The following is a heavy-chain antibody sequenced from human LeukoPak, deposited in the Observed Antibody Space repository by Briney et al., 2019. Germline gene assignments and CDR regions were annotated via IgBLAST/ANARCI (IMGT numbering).Heavy chain of an antibody. D-gene: IGHD2-15*01. Sequence: GGSLRLSCAASGFTFDEYAMHWVRQVPGKGLEWVSGISYGSDTIGYVDSVKGRFTISRDNAKNSLYLQMNSLRTDDTALYYCAKDRGGSSQLGDAFDVWGQGTMVSVSS. CDR2: ISYGSDTI. J-gene: IGHJ3*01. CDR1: GFTFDEYA. CDR3: AKDRGGSSQLGDAFDV. V-gene: IGHV3-9*01.